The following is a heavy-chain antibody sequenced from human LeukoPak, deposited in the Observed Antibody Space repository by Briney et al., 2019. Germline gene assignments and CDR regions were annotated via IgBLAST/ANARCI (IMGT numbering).Heavy chain of an antibody. J-gene: IGHJ6*03. V-gene: IGHV1-69*06. D-gene: IGHD5-24*01. CDR1: GGTFSRYA. CDR2: TLAILGTA. CDR3: ASSYNSPSYYYYMDV. Sequence: SVKVSCKASGGTFSRYALSWVRQAPGQGLEWMGGTLAILGTANYAQKFQGRVTITADKSTSTAYMELSSLRSEDTAVYYCASSYNSPSYYYYMDVWGKGTTVTISS.